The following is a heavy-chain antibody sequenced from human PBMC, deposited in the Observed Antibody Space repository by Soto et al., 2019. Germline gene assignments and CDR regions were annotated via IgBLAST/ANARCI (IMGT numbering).Heavy chain of an antibody. CDR3: ARDLGGYYWFDP. D-gene: IGHD5-12*01. CDR2: IYPSGST. J-gene: IGHJ5*02. V-gene: IGHV4-34*01. CDR1: GGSFSDYI. Sequence: SETLSLTCDLYGGSFSDYIWTWIRQTPGKGLQRIGQIYPSGSTKYNPSLKSRVTISVDTSQNQFSLKLSSVTAADTAVYYCARDLGGYYWFDPWGQGTLVTVS.